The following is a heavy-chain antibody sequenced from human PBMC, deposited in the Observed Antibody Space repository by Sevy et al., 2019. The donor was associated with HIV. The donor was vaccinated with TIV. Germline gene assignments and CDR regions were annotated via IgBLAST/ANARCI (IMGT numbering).Heavy chain of an antibody. J-gene: IGHJ6*02. CDR2: ISHDGIND. CDR3: ANAYSGSYSHSYLYALDV. V-gene: IGHV3-30*18. D-gene: IGHD1-26*01. CDR1: GFSFSYYG. Sequence: GGSLRLSCTGSGFSFSYYGIHWVHQAPGKGLDWVALISHDGINDYYADSVKGRFTISRDNSRNTVYLEMNSLRNEDTAIYFCANAYSGSYSHSYLYALDVWGQGTTVTVSS.